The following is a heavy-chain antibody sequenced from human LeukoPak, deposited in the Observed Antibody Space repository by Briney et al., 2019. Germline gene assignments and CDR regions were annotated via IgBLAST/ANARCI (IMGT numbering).Heavy chain of an antibody. CDR3: ARGGDYGDYQGT. D-gene: IGHD4-17*01. Sequence: PGGSLRLSCAASGFTFSHYNMNWVRQAPGKGLEWISYIRNDGGSIYYAHSVRGRFTISRDNAKSPLYLQMNSLGAEDTAVYYCARGGDYGDYQGTWGQGTLVTVSS. CDR1: GFTFSHYN. V-gene: IGHV3-48*01. CDR2: IRNDGGSI. J-gene: IGHJ5*02.